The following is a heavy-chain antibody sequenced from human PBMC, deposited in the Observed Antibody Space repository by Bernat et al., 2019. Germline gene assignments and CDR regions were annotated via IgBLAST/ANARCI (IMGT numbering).Heavy chain of an antibody. D-gene: IGHD6-6*01. CDR1: GDSVSSNSAA. J-gene: IGHJ4*02. V-gene: IGHV6-1*01. Sequence: QVQMQQSGPGLVKPSQTLSLTCVISGDSVSSNSAAWNWIRQSPSRGLEWLGRTYYRSRWYNDYAISVKSRIIINPDTSKNQFSLQLNSVTPEDTAVYYCARGLGVPARPYYFNYWGQGTLVTVSS. CDR2: TYYRSRWYN. CDR3: ARGLGVPARPYYFNY.